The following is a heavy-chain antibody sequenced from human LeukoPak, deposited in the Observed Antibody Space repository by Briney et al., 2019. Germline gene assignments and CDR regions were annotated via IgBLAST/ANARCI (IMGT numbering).Heavy chain of an antibody. D-gene: IGHD1-1*01. J-gene: IGHJ4*02. CDR2: INAGNGNT. V-gene: IGHV1-3*01. CDR3: ARVRPGTTFGY. Sequence: GASVTVSCTASGYTFTSYVMHWVRQAPGQRLEWMGWINAGNGNTKYSQKFQGRVTITRDTSASTAYMELSSLRSEDTAVYYCARVRPGTTFGYWGQGTLVTVSS. CDR1: GYTFTSYV.